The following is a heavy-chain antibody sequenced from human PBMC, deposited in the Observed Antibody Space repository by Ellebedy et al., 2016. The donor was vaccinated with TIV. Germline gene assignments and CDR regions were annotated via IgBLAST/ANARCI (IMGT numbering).Heavy chain of an antibody. CDR3: ARYAYKGFDY. Sequence: GESLKISCAASGFTFSSTFMSWVRQAPGKGLEWVANIKQDGSEKYYVGSVKGRFTISRDNTKNSLWRQMSSLRAEDTAVYYCARYAYKGFDYWGQGTLVTVSS. D-gene: IGHD5-24*01. V-gene: IGHV3-7*03. CDR1: GFTFSSTF. CDR2: IKQDGSEK. J-gene: IGHJ4*02.